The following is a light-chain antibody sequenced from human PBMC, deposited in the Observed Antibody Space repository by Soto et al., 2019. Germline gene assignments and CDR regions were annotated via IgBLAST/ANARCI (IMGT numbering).Light chain of an antibody. Sequence: EVVLTLSKTTLSFSPGERATLSCRASQSVSSNLAWYQQKPGQAPRLLIYGASSRATGIPDRFSGSGSGTDFTLTISRLEPEDFAVYYCQQYGSSPLTFGPGTKVDIK. CDR1: QSVSSN. J-gene: IGKJ3*01. V-gene: IGKV3-20*01. CDR3: QQYGSSPLT. CDR2: GAS.